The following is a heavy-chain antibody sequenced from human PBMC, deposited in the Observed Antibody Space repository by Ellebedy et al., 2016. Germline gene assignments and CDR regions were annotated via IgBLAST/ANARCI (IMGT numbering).Heavy chain of an antibody. CDR2: ISAVGETT. CDR1: RFTFSDYG. D-gene: IGHD3-3*01. Sequence: GESLKISCAASRFTFSDYGMSWVRQAPGKGLEWVSSISAVGETTYYIDSVKGRFTISRDNSKNTLYLQMDGLSAEDTAAYYCAKSGGMVEWRLFQLDPWGQGTLVTVSS. CDR3: AKSGGMVEWRLFQLDP. J-gene: IGHJ5*02. V-gene: IGHV3-23*02.